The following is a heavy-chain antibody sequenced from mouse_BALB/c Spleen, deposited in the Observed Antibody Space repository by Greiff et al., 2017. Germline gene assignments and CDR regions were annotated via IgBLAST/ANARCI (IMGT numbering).Heavy chain of an antibody. V-gene: IGHV2-9-2*01. Sequence: QVQLQQSGPGLVAPSQSLSITCTVSGFSLTSYDISWIRQPPGKGLEWLGVIWTGGGTNYNSAFMSRLSISKDNSKSQVFLKMNSLQTDDTAIYYCVRDNYYGSSGFAYWGQGTLVTVSA. CDR2: IWTGGGT. J-gene: IGHJ3*01. D-gene: IGHD1-1*01. CDR3: VRDNYYGSSGFAY. CDR1: GFSLTSYD.